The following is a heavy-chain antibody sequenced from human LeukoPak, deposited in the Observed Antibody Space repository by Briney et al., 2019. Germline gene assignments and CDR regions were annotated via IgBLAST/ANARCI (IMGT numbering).Heavy chain of an antibody. J-gene: IGHJ3*02. CDR2: IYPGDSDT. CDR3: ARTYSGYATLGAFDI. Sequence: GESLKISCKGSGYSFTSYWIGWVLQVPGKGLEWMVIIYPGDSDTRYSPSFQGQVTISADKSISTAYLQWSSLKASDTAMYYCARTYSGYATLGAFDIWGQGTMVTVSS. V-gene: IGHV5-51*01. CDR1: GYSFTSYW. D-gene: IGHD5-12*01.